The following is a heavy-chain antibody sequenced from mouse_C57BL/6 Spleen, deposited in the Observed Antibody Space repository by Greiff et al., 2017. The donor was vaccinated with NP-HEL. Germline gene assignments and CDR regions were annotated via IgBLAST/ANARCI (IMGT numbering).Heavy chain of an antibody. V-gene: IGHV1-39*01. D-gene: IGHD2-5*01. CDR3: AAYYSNPSLGY. J-gene: IGHJ2*01. CDR1: GYSFTDYN. CDR2: INPNYGTT. Sequence: LVESGPELVKPGASVKISCKASGYSFTDYNMNWVKQSNGKSLEWIGVINPNYGTTRYNQKFKGKATLTVDQSSSTAYMQLNSLTSEDSAVYYCAAYYSNPSLGYWGQGTTLTVSS.